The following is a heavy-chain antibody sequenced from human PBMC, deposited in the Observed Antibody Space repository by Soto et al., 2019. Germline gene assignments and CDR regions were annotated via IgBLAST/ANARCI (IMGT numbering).Heavy chain of an antibody. Sequence: EVHLVESGGGLVQPGGSLRLSCVASGFAFDAYWMHWVRQVPGEGPVWVSRIDYDGTTTTYADSVKGRFTISRDNAKNTSYLQMNSLRAEDTGIYYCTRGPRPSSAGTGAYWGQGTLVTVSS. D-gene: IGHD6-13*01. CDR1: GFAFDAYW. J-gene: IGHJ4*02. CDR3: TRGPRPSSAGTGAY. V-gene: IGHV3-74*01. CDR2: IDYDGTTT.